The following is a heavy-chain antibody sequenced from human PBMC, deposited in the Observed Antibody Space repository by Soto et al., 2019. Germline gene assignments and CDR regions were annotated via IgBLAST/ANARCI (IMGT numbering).Heavy chain of an antibody. Sequence: GESLKISCAASGFTFSGSAMHWVRQASGKGLEWVGRIRSKANSYATAYAASVKGRFTISRDDSKNTAYLQMNSLKTEDTAVYYGTRYSSSSGSDYWGQGTLVTVSS. D-gene: IGHD6-6*01. CDR3: TRYSSSSGSDY. J-gene: IGHJ4*02. CDR1: GFTFSGSA. CDR2: IRSKANSYAT. V-gene: IGHV3-73*01.